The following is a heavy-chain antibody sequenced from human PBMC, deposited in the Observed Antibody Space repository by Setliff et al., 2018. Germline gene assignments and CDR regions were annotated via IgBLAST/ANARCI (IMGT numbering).Heavy chain of an antibody. J-gene: IGHJ3*01. CDR2: IYHRGRT. V-gene: IGHV4-38-2*01. CDR1: GISITSGHY. D-gene: IGHD1-1*01. Sequence: PSETLSLTCDVSGISITSGHYWCWFRQPPGKGLEWIATIYHRGRTYYNPSLDSRVTISLDTSKNQYSLRLRSVTAADTAVYYCASPRRDDLDTPFDAFDLWGQGTKVTVSS. CDR3: ASPRRDDLDTPFDAFDL.